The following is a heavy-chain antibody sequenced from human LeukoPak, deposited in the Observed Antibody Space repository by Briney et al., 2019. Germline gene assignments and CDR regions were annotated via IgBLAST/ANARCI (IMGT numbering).Heavy chain of an antibody. CDR2: FYYSGST. J-gene: IGHJ4*02. CDR1: GGSISSSSYY. D-gene: IGHD6-13*01. CDR3: ARRLAGTEDY. V-gene: IGHV4-39*01. Sequence: SETLSLTCTVSGGSISSSSYYWGWIRQPPGRGLEWIGSFYYSGSTYYNPSLRSRVTMSVDTSKNQFSLRLSSVTATDTAVYYCARRLAGTEDYWGQGTLVTVSS.